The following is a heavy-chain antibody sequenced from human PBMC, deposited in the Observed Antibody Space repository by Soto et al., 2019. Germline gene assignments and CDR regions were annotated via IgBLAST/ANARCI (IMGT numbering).Heavy chain of an antibody. CDR2: IYYSGST. CDR1: GGSISSSSYY. D-gene: IGHD1-26*01. Sequence: SETLSLTCTVSGGSISSSSYYWGWIRQPPGKGLEWIGSIYYSGSTYYNPSLKSRVTISVDTSKNQFSLKLSSVTAADTAVYYCARTRYSGSYRRYYYYGMDVWGQGTTVTVSS. V-gene: IGHV4-39*01. CDR3: ARTRYSGSYRRYYYYGMDV. J-gene: IGHJ6*02.